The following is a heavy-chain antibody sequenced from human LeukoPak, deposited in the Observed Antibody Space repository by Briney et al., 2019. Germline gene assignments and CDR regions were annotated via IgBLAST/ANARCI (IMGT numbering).Heavy chain of an antibody. CDR2: ISSNGGST. Sequence: PGGSLRLPCAASGFTFSSYAMHWVRQAPGKGLEYVSAISSNGGSTYYANSVKGRFTISRDNSKNTLYLQMNSLRAGDTAVYYCARGGSVGGGSYEEGEYYFDYWGQGTLVTVSS. D-gene: IGHD1-26*01. V-gene: IGHV3-64*01. CDR3: ARGGSVGGGSYEEGEYYFDY. CDR1: GFTFSSYA. J-gene: IGHJ4*02.